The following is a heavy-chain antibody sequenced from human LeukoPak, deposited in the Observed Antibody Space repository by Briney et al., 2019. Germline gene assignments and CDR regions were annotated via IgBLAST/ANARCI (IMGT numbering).Heavy chain of an antibody. J-gene: IGHJ4*02. CDR3: ARRRGYSSGWGHLDY. CDR1: GGSISSSSYY. D-gene: IGHD6-19*01. Sequence: SETLSLTCTVSGGSISSSSYYWGWIRQPPGKGLEWIGSIYYSGSTYYNPSLKSRVTISVDTSKNQFSLKLSSVTAADTAVYYCARRRGYSSGWGHLDYWGQGTLVTVSS. V-gene: IGHV4-39*01. CDR2: IYYSGST.